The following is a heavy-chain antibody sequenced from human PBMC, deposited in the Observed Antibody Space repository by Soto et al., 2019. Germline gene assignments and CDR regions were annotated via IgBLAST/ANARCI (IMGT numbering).Heavy chain of an antibody. J-gene: IGHJ4*02. CDR3: ARGNHRSNYFDY. D-gene: IGHD3-10*01. CDR1: GGSISSGDYY. Sequence: LSLTCPVSGGSISSGDYYWSWIRQPPGKGLEWIGYIYYSGSTYYNPSLKSRVTISVDTSKNQFSLKLSSVTAADTAVYYCARGNHRSNYFDYWGQGTLVTLSS. V-gene: IGHV4-30-4*01. CDR2: IYYSGST.